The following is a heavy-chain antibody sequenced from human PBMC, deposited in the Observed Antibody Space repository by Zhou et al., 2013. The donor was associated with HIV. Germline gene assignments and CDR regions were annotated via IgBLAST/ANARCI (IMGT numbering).Heavy chain of an antibody. J-gene: IGHJ6*03. V-gene: IGHV1-18*01. D-gene: IGHD4-4*01. Sequence: QVELVQSGAEVKKPGASVKVSCKASDYTFNSHGIIWVRQAPGQGLEWMGWISGHNGDTKYGQKFQGRVTMTIDTSTSTAYMELRSLASDDTAVYYCARAYSTAWYGGGFYYMDVWGKGTTVSVSS. CDR3: ARAYSTAWYGGGFYYMDV. CDR2: ISGHNGDT. CDR1: DYTFNSHG.